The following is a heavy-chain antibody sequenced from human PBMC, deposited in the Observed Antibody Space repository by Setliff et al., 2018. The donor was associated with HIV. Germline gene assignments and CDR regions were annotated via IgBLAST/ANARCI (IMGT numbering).Heavy chain of an antibody. V-gene: IGHV4-61*02. J-gene: IGHJ4*02. Sequence: SETLSLTCTVSGGSISSGDYYWSWIRQPAGKGLEWIGRIYSSGSTNYNPSLKSRVTMSVDTSKNQFSLKLSSVTAADTAVYYCARDNWGGLVDYWGQGTLVTVSS. CDR2: IYSSGST. CDR1: GGSISSGDYY. CDR3: ARDNWGGLVDY. D-gene: IGHD2-21*01.